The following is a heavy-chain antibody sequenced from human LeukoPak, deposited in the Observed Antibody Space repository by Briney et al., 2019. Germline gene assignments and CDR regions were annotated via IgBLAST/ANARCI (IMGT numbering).Heavy chain of an antibody. D-gene: IGHD3-22*01. CDR2: IYTSGST. CDR3: ARDLSPDTHHYYDSSGYYY. CDR1: GVSISSYY. V-gene: IGHV4-4*07. Sequence: SETLSLTCTVSGVSISSYYWSWIRQPAGKGLEWIGRIYTSGSTNYDPSLKSRVTMSVDTSKNQFSLKLSSVTAADTAVYYCARDLSPDTHHYYDSSGYYYWGQGTLVTVSS. J-gene: IGHJ4*02.